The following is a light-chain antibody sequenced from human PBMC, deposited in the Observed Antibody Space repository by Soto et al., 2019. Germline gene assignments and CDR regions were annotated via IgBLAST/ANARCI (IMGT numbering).Light chain of an antibody. Sequence: EIVLTQSPGTLSLSPGERATLSCRASQSVSSSYLAWYQQKPGQAPRLLIYGASSRATGIPARFSGSGSGTDFTLTISRLEPEYFAVYYCQQYGSSPGYTFGQGTKLEIK. CDR3: QQYGSSPGYT. J-gene: IGKJ2*01. CDR2: GAS. V-gene: IGKV3-20*01. CDR1: QSVSSSY.